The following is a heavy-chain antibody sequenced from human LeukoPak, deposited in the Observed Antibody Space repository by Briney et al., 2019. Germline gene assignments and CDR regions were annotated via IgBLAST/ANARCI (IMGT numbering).Heavy chain of an antibody. CDR3: ARDYLGAFDI. Sequence: GGSLRLSCAASGFTITTYSMNWVRQAPGKGLEWVSYISGSGSTIYYADSVKGRFTISRDNAKNSLYLQMNSLRAEDTAVYYCARDYLGAFDIWGQGTVVTVSS. CDR2: ISGSGSTI. CDR1: GFTITTYS. J-gene: IGHJ3*02. D-gene: IGHD3-16*01. V-gene: IGHV3-48*04.